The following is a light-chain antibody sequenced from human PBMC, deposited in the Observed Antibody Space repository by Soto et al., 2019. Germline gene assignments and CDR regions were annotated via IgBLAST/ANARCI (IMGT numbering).Light chain of an antibody. J-gene: IGLJ2*01. V-gene: IGLV1-51*01. CDR1: GSNIEKNE. Sequence: QSVLTQPPSVSAAPRQKVTISCSGSGSNIEKNEVSWYLRLPGAAPKLLIYDTNKRPSGIPDRFSGAKSGTSATLGITGLQTGDEADYFCGTWDTRLSVVVLGGGTKLTVL. CDR2: DTN. CDR3: GTWDTRLSVVV.